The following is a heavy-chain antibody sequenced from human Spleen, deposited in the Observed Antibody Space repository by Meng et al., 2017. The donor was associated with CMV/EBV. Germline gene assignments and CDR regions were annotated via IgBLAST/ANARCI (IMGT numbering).Heavy chain of an antibody. J-gene: IGHJ4*02. CDR3: ARISPVKYGSGTNYFDY. Sequence: LRLSCTVSGVSVSNSIFFWGWIRQPPGKGLEWIGYIYYSGSTYYNPTLQSRVTISVDTSKNQFSLKLSSVTAADTAVYYCARISPVKYGSGTNYFDYWGQGTLVTVSS. D-gene: IGHD3-10*01. CDR2: IYYSGST. V-gene: IGHV4-30-4*08. CDR1: GVSVSNSIFF.